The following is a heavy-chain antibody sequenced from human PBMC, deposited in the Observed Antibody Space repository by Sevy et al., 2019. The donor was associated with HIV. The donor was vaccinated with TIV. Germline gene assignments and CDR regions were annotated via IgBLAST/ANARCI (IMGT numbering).Heavy chain of an antibody. CDR3: LRSGGSYVAGFDP. V-gene: IGHV3-48*03. Sequence: SLKISCVASGFTFSSYEMNWVRQAAGKGLRAVLKISTGGKSTFYANSVEGRVTNSRDNVKNTVFLNTNSLRAEDTAVYYCLRSGGSYVAGFDPWGQGTLVIVSS. J-gene: IGHJ5*02. CDR1: GFTFSSYE. CDR2: ISTGGKST. D-gene: IGHD3-16*01.